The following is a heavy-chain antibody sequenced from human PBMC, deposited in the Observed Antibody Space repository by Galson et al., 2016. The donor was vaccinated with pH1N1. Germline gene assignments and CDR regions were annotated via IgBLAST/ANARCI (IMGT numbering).Heavy chain of an antibody. D-gene: IGHD3-9*01. CDR2: MNPADGGS. CDR1: GYIVTRYY. V-gene: IGHV1-46*01. J-gene: IGHJ4*02. Sequence: SVKVSCKAPGYIVTRYYIHWLRQAPGQGLEWMAVMNPADGGSIYNQKFQGRVTLTRDTSTSSVYMALTNLRSDDAAVYYCARRYYFDSWGQGTQVTVSS. CDR3: ARRYYFDS.